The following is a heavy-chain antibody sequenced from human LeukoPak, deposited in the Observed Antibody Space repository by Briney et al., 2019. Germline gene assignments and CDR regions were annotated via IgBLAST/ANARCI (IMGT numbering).Heavy chain of an antibody. J-gene: IGHJ3*02. CDR1: GFTFSNYG. CDR2: IWFDGIKK. V-gene: IGHV3-33*01. Sequence: GRSLRLSCAASGFTFSNYGMHWVRQVPGKGLEWVAAIWFDGIKKYYADSVKGRLTISRDNSKNTLYLQVNSLRAEDTAVYYCARDLEDSSPLGAFDMWGQGTMVTVSS. D-gene: IGHD3-22*01. CDR3: ARDLEDSSPLGAFDM.